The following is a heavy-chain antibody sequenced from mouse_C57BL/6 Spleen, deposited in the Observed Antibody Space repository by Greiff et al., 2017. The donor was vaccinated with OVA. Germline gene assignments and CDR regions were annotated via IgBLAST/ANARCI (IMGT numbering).Heavy chain of an antibody. CDR2: SRNKANDYTT. D-gene: IGHD1-1*01. CDR1: GFTFSDFY. Sequence: EVKLVESGGGLVQSGRSLRLSCATSGFTFSDFYMEWVRQAPGKGLEWIAASRNKANDYTTEYSASVKGRFIVSRDTSQSILYLQMNALRAEDTAIYYCARDAAGGSSYGYFDVWGTGTTVTVSS. V-gene: IGHV7-1*01. CDR3: ARDAAGGSSYGYFDV. J-gene: IGHJ1*03.